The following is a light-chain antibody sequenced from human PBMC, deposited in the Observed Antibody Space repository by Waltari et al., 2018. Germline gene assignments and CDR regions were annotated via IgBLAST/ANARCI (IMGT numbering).Light chain of an antibody. CDR2: GSS. V-gene: IGKV3-15*01. CDR3: QQYHNWPPWT. CDR1: QSVSSN. Sequence: VMTQSPATLSVSPGERATLSCRASQSVSSNLAWYQQKPGQAPRLLIYGSSTRATGIAARFSGSGSGTEFTLTISSMESEDTAVYYCQQYHNWPPWTFGQGTKVEIK. J-gene: IGKJ1*01.